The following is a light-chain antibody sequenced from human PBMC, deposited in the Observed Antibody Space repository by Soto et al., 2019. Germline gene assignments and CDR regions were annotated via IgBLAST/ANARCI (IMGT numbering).Light chain of an antibody. CDR1: QSISTY. Sequence: DIQMTQSPSSLSASVGDRVTITCRASQSISTYLIWYQQKPGKAPKLLIYATSSLQSGVPSTFSGSGSGTDFTLTISRLEPEDFAVYYCQQYGSSPSITFGQGTRLEIK. J-gene: IGKJ5*01. CDR3: QQYGSSPSIT. CDR2: ATS. V-gene: IGKV1-39*01.